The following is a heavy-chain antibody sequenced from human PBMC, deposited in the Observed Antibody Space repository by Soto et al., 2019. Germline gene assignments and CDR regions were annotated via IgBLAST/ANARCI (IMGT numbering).Heavy chain of an antibody. CDR2: INHSGST. CDR3: ARGATYYDFWSGSRYYYGMDA. CDR1: GGSFSGYY. Sequence: SETLSVTCAVYGGSFSGYYWSWIRQPPGKGLEWIGEINHSGSTNYNPSLKSRVTISVDTSKNQFSLELSSVTAADTAVYYCARGATYYDFWSGSRYYYGMDARGQGNTVT. V-gene: IGHV4-34*01. D-gene: IGHD3-3*01. J-gene: IGHJ6*02.